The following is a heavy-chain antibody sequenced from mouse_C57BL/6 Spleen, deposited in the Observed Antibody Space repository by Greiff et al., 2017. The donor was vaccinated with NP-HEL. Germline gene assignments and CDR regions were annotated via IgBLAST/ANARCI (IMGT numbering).Heavy chain of an antibody. Sequence: VQLQQPGAELVRPGSSVKLSCKASGYTFTSYWMDWVKQRPGQGLEWIGNIYPSDSETHYNQKFKDKATLTVDKSSSTAYMQLSSLTSEDSAVYYCARGGNWDLVDYWGQGTTLTVSS. CDR1: GYTFTSYW. CDR3: ARGGNWDLVDY. D-gene: IGHD4-1*01. J-gene: IGHJ2*01. V-gene: IGHV1-61*01. CDR2: IYPSDSET.